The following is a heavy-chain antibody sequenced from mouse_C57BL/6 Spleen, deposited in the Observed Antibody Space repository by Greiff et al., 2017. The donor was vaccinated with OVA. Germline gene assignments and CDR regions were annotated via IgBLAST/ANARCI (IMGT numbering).Heavy chain of an antibody. V-gene: IGHV1-22*01. CDR1: GYTFTDYN. CDR3: ARSIYYDYDDAMDY. J-gene: IGHJ4*01. Sequence: EVKLQESGPELVKPGASVKMSCKASGYTFTDYNMHWVKQSHGKSLEWIGYINPNNGGTSYNQKFKGKATLTVNKSSSTAYMELRSLTSEDSAVYYCARSIYYDYDDAMDYWGQGTSVTVSA. CDR2: INPNNGGT. D-gene: IGHD2-4*01.